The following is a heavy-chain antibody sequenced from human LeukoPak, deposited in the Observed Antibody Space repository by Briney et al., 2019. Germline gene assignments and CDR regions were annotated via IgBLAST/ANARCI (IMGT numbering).Heavy chain of an antibody. CDR2: IGWDGGST. Sequence: GGSLRLSCAASGFTFDDYAMHWVRQAPGKGLEWVSLIGWDGGSTYYADSVKGRFTISRDNSKNSLYLQMNSLRAEDTALYYCARSRDGYNFPLDYWGQGTLVTVSS. CDR1: GFTFDDYA. V-gene: IGHV3-43D*03. J-gene: IGHJ4*02. D-gene: IGHD5-24*01. CDR3: ARSRDGYNFPLDY.